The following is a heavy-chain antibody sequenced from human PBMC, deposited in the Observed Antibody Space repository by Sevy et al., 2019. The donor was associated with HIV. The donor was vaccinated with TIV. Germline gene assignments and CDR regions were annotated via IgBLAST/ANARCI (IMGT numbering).Heavy chain of an antibody. J-gene: IGHJ4*02. CDR1: GFTFSSYS. CDR3: ARDPEQLVGNYFDY. Sequence: GGSLRLSCAASGFTFSSYSMNWVRQAPGKGLEWVSYIGGSSNTKYYADSVKGRFTISRDNAKNSLYLQMNSLRAEDTAVYYCARDPEQLVGNYFDYWGQGTPVTVSS. D-gene: IGHD6-13*01. CDR2: IGGSSNTK. V-gene: IGHV3-48*01.